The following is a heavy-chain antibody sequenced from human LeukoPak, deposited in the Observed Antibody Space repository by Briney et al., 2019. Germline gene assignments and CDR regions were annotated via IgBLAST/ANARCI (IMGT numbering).Heavy chain of an antibody. V-gene: IGHV3-7*01. CDR1: GFPFSTFW. D-gene: IGHD3-10*01. Sequence: GGSLRLSCVASGFPFSTFWMTWGRQAPGKGLEWVANIKGDGSEKNYVDSVKGRFTISRDNAKNSLYLQMSSLRAEDTAVYYCARGGHRQKEFWGQGTLVTVSS. J-gene: IGHJ4*02. CDR2: IKGDGSEK. CDR3: ARGGHRQKEF.